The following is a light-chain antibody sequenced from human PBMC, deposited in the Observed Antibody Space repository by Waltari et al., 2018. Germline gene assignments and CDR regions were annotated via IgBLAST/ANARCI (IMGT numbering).Light chain of an antibody. Sequence: QSALTQPPSVSGSPGQSVTISCTGTSSDVGSYNRVSWYQQPPGTATKPTIYEVSNRPSGVPDRFSGSKSGNTASLTISGLQAEDEADYYCSSYTSSSTWVFGGGTKLTVL. J-gene: IGLJ2*01. CDR3: SSYTSSSTWV. CDR2: EVS. V-gene: IGLV2-18*02. CDR1: SSDVGSYNR.